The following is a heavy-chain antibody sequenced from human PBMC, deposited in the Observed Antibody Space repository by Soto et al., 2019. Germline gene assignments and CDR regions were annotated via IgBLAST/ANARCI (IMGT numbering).Heavy chain of an antibody. CDR1: GGSISSYY. J-gene: IGHJ6*02. Sequence: SETLSLTCTVSGGSISSYYWSWIRQPPGKGLEWIGYIYYSGSTNYNPSLKSRVTISVDTSKNQFSLKLSSVTAADTAVYYCARDPGYSSSWLTRYYYYGMDVWGQGTTVTVSS. D-gene: IGHD6-13*01. V-gene: IGHV4-59*01. CDR2: IYYSGST. CDR3: ARDPGYSSSWLTRYYYYGMDV.